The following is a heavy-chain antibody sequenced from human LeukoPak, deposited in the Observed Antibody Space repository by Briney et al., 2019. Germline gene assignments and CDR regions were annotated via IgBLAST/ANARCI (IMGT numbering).Heavy chain of an antibody. V-gene: IGHV3-23*01. CDR3: AGVGYSSGWSPSDY. Sequence: PGGSLRLSCAASGFTFSSYGMSWVRQAPGKGLEWVSAISGSGGSTYYADSVKGRFTISRDNAKNSLYLQMNSLRAEDTAVYYCAGVGYSSGWSPSDYWGQGTLVTVSS. J-gene: IGHJ4*02. CDR1: GFTFSSYG. CDR2: ISGSGGST. D-gene: IGHD6-19*01.